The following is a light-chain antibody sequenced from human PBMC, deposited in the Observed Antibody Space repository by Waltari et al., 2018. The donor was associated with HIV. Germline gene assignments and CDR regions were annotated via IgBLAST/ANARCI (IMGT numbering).Light chain of an antibody. J-gene: IGLJ1*01. CDR1: SSDIGYFDY. V-gene: IGLV2-11*01. CDR3: CSYAGAYTYV. CDR2: EVN. Sequence: QSALTQPRSVSGSPGQSVTISCTGTSSDIGYFDYVSWYQQYPGKAPVVIIYEVNQRPSGVPDRFTGSKSGITASLTISGLQGEDEADYYCCSYAGAYTYVFGTGTKVNVL.